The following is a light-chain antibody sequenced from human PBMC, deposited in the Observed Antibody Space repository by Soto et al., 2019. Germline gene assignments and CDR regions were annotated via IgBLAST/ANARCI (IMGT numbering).Light chain of an antibody. Sequence: DIQMTQSPSSLSASVGDRVTITCRASQGIDNYLAWYQQRPGKVPKLLIYAASTLQSGVPSRFSGSGSGTDFTLTISRLEPEDFAVYYCQKYGSSPLNCGGGNKGDIK. CDR1: QGIDNY. CDR3: QKYGSSPLN. CDR2: AAS. V-gene: IGKV1-27*01. J-gene: IGKJ4*01.